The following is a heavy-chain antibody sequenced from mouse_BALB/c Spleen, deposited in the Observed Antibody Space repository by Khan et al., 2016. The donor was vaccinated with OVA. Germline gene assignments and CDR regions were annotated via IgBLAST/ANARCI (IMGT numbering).Heavy chain of an antibody. CDR2: INTYTGEP. CDR1: GYTFTNYG. D-gene: IGHD6-2*01. CDR3: ARISSGWYSDV. Sequence: QIQLVQSGPELKKPGETVKISCKASGYTFTNYGMNWVKQAPGKGLKWMGWINTYTGEPTYADDFKGRFVFSLETSASTAYLQISNLKNEDMTTYYCARISSGWYSDVWGAGTTVTVSS. J-gene: IGHJ1*01. V-gene: IGHV9-1*02.